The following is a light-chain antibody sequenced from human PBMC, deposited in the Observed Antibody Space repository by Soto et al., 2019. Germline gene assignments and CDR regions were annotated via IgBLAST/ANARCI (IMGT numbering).Light chain of an antibody. CDR2: GAS. CDR3: QQYGSSPYT. Sequence: EIVLTQSPGTLSLSPGERATLSCRASQSVSSRCLAWYQQKPGQAPRLLMYGASSRATGIPDRFSGTGSATDFTLTISRLEPQDFAVYYCQQYGSSPYTFGLGTKLEIK. J-gene: IGKJ2*01. CDR1: QSVSSRC. V-gene: IGKV3-20*01.